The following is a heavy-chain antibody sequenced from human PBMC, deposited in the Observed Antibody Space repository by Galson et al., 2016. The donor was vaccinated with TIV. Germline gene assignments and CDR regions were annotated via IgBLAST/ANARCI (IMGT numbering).Heavy chain of an antibody. CDR1: GFTFSTYV. Sequence: SLRLSCAASGFTFSTYVMHWVRQAPGKGLEWVAFVRYDGSHKNYADSVKGRFTISRDNSKYTLYLQMNSLRAEDTAVYYCAKGMAIFGVIPPWGGMDDWGQGTTVTVSS. D-gene: IGHD3-3*01. J-gene: IGHJ6*02. CDR2: VRYDGSHK. V-gene: IGHV3-30*02. CDR3: AKGMAIFGVIPPWGGMDD.